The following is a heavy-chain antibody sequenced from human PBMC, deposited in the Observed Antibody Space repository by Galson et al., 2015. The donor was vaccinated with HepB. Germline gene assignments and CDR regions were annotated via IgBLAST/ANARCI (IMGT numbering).Heavy chain of an antibody. CDR1: GYTFTSYG. Sequence: SVKVSCKASGYTFTSYGISWVRQAPGQGLEWMGWISAYNGNTNYAQKLQGRVTMTTDTSTSTAYMELRSLRSDDTAVYYCARGFYSSGWYFGPWVNFDYWGQGTLVTVSS. V-gene: IGHV1-18*04. D-gene: IGHD6-19*01. CDR3: ARGFYSSGWYFGPWVNFDY. CDR2: ISAYNGNT. J-gene: IGHJ4*02.